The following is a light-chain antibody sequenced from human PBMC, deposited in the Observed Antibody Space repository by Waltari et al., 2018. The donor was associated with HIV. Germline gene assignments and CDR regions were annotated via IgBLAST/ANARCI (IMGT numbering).Light chain of an antibody. Sequence: NFMLTQPHSVSESPGKTVNISCTGSSGSIARNYVQWYQQRPGSAPTTVIYADNQQPTGVPDRFSGSIDSSSNSSSLTISGLKTEDEADYYCQSYDSGPMVFGGGTKLTVL. CDR1: SGSIARNY. CDR2: ADN. V-gene: IGLV6-57*02. J-gene: IGLJ2*01. CDR3: QSYDSGPMV.